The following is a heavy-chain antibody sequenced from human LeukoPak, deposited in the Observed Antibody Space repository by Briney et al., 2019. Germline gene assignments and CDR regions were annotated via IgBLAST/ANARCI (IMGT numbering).Heavy chain of an antibody. CDR3: ARMGIQLWLPDY. CDR2: IYYSGST. Sequence: PSETLSLTCTVSGGSISSGGYYWSWIRQHPGKGLEWIGYIYYSGSTYYNPSLKSRVTISVDTSKNQFSLKLSSVTAADTAVYYCARMGIQLWLPDYWGQGTLVTVSS. CDR1: GGSISSGGYY. D-gene: IGHD5-18*01. J-gene: IGHJ4*02. V-gene: IGHV4-31*03.